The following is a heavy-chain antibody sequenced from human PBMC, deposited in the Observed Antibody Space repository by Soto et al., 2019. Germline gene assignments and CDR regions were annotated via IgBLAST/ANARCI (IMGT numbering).Heavy chain of an antibody. V-gene: IGHV3-33*01. CDR3: ATVIIFHMTFVT. D-gene: IGHD2-21*01. CDR1: GFTFNTYS. J-gene: IGHJ5*02. Sequence: GGSLRLSCEASGFTFNTYSMHWVRQPPGKGLEWLAAIWYDGTQKYYADSVEGRFTLSRDNAKSTLALTMSNLGAGDTAIYFCATVIIFHMTFVTWGLGTPVTVSS. CDR2: IWYDGTQK.